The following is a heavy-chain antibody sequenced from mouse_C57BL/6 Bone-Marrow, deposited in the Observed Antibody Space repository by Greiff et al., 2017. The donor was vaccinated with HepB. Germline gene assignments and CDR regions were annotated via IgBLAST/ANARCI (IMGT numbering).Heavy chain of an antibody. CDR3: ARRYYGSSLMDY. CDR1: GYTFTSYW. Sequence: QVQLQQPGAELVKPGASVKLSCKASGYTFTSYWMHWVKQRPGQGLEWIGMIHPNSGSTNYNEKFKSKATLTVDTSSSTAYMQLSSLTSEDSAVYYCARRYYGSSLMDYWGQGTSVTVSS. J-gene: IGHJ4*01. D-gene: IGHD1-1*01. CDR2: IHPNSGST. V-gene: IGHV1-64*01.